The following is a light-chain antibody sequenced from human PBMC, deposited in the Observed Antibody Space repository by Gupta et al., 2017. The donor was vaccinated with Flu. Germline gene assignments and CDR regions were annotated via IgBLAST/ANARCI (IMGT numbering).Light chain of an antibody. CDR1: QGISNH. V-gene: IGKV1-27*01. J-gene: IGKJ4*01. CDR2: AAS. Sequence: DIQLTPSPSSLSASVGDRVTITCRASQGISNHLAWYQHKPGEVPKLLISAASTLQSGVPSRFSGDGSGTDFTLTISSLQPEDVATYYCQQYNNVPHTFGQGTKVEIK. CDR3: QQYNNVPHT.